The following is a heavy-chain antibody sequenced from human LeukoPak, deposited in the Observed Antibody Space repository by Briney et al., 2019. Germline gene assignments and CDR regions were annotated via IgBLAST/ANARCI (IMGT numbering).Heavy chain of an antibody. CDR1: GYTFTSYG. Sequence: SVKVSCKASGYTFTSYGISWVRQALGQGLEWMGGIIPIFGTANYAQKFQGRVTITTDESTSTAYMELSSLRSEDTAVYYCARARIFGVVTRYYYYMDVWGKGTTVTVSS. V-gene: IGHV1-69*05. CDR2: IIPIFGTA. CDR3: ARARIFGVVTRYYYYMDV. D-gene: IGHD3-3*02. J-gene: IGHJ6*03.